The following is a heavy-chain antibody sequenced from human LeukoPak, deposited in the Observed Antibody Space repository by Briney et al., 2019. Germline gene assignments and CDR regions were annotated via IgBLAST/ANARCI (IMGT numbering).Heavy chain of an antibody. CDR3: ARKRHEWFGELRGFDP. J-gene: IGHJ5*02. Sequence: SETLSLTCTVSGGSISSSSYYWGWIRQPPGKGLEWIGSIYYSGSTYYNPSLKSRVTISVDTSKNQFSLKLSSVTAADTAVYYCARKRHEWFGELRGFDPWGQGTLVTVYS. CDR2: IYYSGST. V-gene: IGHV4-39*07. CDR1: GGSISSSSYY. D-gene: IGHD3-10*01.